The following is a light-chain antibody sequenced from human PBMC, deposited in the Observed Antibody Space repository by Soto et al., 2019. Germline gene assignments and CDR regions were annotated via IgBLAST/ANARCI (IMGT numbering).Light chain of an antibody. CDR2: GVS. CDR3: QQRSNWPRT. Sequence: EIVLTQSLDTLSVSPWGRTTLSCRASQSVTSNHVAWYQQKPGQAPRLLIYGVSSRATGIPDRFSGSGSGTDFTLTISRVEPEDFAVYYCQQRSNWPRTFGQGTKVDIK. J-gene: IGKJ1*01. CDR1: QSVTSNH. V-gene: IGKV3D-20*02.